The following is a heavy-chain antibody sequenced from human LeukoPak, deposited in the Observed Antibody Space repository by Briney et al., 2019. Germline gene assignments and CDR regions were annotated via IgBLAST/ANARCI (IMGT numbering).Heavy chain of an antibody. D-gene: IGHD6-13*01. J-gene: IGHJ4*02. Sequence: PSETLSLTCAVYGGSFSGYYWSWIRQPPGKGLEWIGEINHSGSTNYNPSLKSRVTISVDTSKNQFSLKLSSVTAADTAVYYCARGQDSRRFDYWGQGTLATVSS. CDR1: GGSFSGYY. V-gene: IGHV4-34*01. CDR2: INHSGST. CDR3: ARGQDSRRFDY.